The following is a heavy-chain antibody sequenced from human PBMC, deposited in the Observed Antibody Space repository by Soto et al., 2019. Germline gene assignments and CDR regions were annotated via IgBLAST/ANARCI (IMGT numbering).Heavy chain of an antibody. CDR3: ARFDYYGSGSYYKGPV. V-gene: IGHV4-31*03. Sequence: SETLSLTCTVSGGSISSGGYYWSWIRQHPGKGLEWIGYIYYSGSTYYNPSLKSRVTISVDTSKNQFSLKLSSVTAADTALYYCARFDYYGSGSYYKGPVWGQGTTVTVSS. D-gene: IGHD3-10*01. J-gene: IGHJ6*02. CDR1: GGSISSGGYY. CDR2: IYYSGST.